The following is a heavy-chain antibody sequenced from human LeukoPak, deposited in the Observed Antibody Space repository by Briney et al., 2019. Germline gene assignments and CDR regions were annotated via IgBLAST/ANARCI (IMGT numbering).Heavy chain of an antibody. D-gene: IGHD2-21*02. Sequence: GGSLRLSCAASGFTFSSYGMHWVRQAPGKGLEWVAVIWYDGSNKYYADSVKGRFTISRDNSKNTLYLQMNSLRAEDTAVYYCARAYCGGDCSSYFQHWGQSTLVTVSS. CDR3: ARAYCGGDCSSYFQH. V-gene: IGHV3-33*01. CDR1: GFTFSSYG. CDR2: IWYDGSNK. J-gene: IGHJ1*01.